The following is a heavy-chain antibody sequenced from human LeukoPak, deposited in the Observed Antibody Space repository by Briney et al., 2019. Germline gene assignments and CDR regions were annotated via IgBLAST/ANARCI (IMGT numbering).Heavy chain of an antibody. J-gene: IGHJ4*02. CDR2: ISAYNGNT. Sequence: GASVKVSCTASGYTFTSYGISWVRQAPGQGLEWMGWISAYNGNTNYAQKLQGRVTMTTDTSTSTAYMELRSLRSDDTAVYYCARDSIYYDSSGYRDYWGQGTLVTVSS. CDR3: ARDSIYYDSSGYRDY. V-gene: IGHV1-18*01. D-gene: IGHD3-22*01. CDR1: GYTFTSYG.